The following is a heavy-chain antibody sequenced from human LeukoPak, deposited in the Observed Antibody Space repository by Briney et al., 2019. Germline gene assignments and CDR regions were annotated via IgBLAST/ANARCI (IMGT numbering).Heavy chain of an antibody. CDR2: ISYDGSNK. CDR3: ARNSPGDSYYFDY. V-gene: IGHV3-30-3*01. Sequence: GRSLRLSCAASGFTFSSYAMHWVRQAPGKGLEWVAVISYDGSNKYYADPVKGRFTISRDNSKNTLYLQMNSLRAEDTAVYYCARNSPGDSYYFDYWGQGTLVTVSS. D-gene: IGHD2-21*01. CDR1: GFTFSSYA. J-gene: IGHJ4*02.